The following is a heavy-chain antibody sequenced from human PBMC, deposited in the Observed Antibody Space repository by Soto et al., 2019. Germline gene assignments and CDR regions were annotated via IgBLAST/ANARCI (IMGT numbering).Heavy chain of an antibody. CDR2: IYYIAST. V-gene: IGHV4-59*01. D-gene: IGHD6-19*01. J-gene: IGHJ4*02. CDR1: GTSIRRNQ. CDR3: ARETYSSGWLDY. Sequence: PDTLSPTCPFSGTSIRRNQWRWIRKPPGQGLELILYIYYIASTNYNPHLKSRGTISVDTSKNQVSLKLSAVTAADTDVYYCARETYSSGWLDYWGQGTRVTVS.